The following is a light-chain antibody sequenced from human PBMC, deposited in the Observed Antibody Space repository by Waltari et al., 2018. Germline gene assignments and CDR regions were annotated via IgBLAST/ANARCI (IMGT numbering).Light chain of an antibody. CDR1: SGHSSNI. Sequence: QLVLTQSPSASASLGASVKLTCTLSSGHSSNIIAWLQQQPEKGPRYLMKVNSDGSHSKGDDIPDRFAGCSSGAERYLTISSVQSEDEADYDCQTGGHGTWVFGGGTTLTVL. V-gene: IGLV4-69*01. J-gene: IGLJ3*02. CDR3: QTGGHGTWV. CDR2: VNSDGSH.